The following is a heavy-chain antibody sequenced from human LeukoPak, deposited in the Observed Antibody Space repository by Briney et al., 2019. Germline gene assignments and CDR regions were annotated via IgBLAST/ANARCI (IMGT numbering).Heavy chain of an antibody. CDR3: ARGPPYYDFWSGYYYYGMDV. CDR1: GGSVSSGSYY. J-gene: IGHJ6*02. CDR2: IYYSGST. Sequence: PSETLSLTCTVSGGSVSSGSYYWSWIRQPPGKGLEWIGYIYYSGSTNYNPSLKSRVTISVDTSKNQFSLKLSSVTAADTAVYYCARGPPYYDFWSGYYYYGMDVWGQGTTVTVSS. D-gene: IGHD3-3*01. V-gene: IGHV4-61*01.